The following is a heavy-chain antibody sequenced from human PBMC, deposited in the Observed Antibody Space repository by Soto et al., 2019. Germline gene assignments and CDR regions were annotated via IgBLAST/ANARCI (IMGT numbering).Heavy chain of an antibody. D-gene: IGHD2-15*01. CDR2: ISAYNGDT. CDR3: ARGPAGGLRGGVSY. Sequence: QVQLVQSGGEVKKPGASVKVSCKTSGYTFTNYGITWVRQAPGQGVKWMGWISAYNGDTNYAQKFQGRVIMTTDTSTTTAYMELRSLRSDDTAVYYCARGPAGGLRGGVSYWGQGTLVTVSS. CDR1: GYTFTNYG. V-gene: IGHV1-18*04. J-gene: IGHJ4*02.